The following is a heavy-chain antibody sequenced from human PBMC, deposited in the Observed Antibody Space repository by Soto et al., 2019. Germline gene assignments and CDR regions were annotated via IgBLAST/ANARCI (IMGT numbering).Heavy chain of an antibody. V-gene: IGHV3-7*05. J-gene: IGHJ4*02. D-gene: IGHD6-19*01. CDR2: IRKDGSEK. CDR1: GLTFDDYW. CDR3: SGGIGCESDC. Sequence: EVQLVESGGGLVQPGWSLRLSCAASGLTFDDYWMNWVRQAPGKGLEWVANIRKDGSEKNYVDSFQGRFTGSRDDATNSMSLQLNSLRVWGADVYSCSGGIGCESDCCGPRNHVIVS.